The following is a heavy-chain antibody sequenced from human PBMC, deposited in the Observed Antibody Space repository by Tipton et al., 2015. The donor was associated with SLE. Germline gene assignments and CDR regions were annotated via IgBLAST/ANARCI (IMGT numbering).Heavy chain of an antibody. Sequence: SLRLSCAASGFTFDDYAMHWVRQAPGKGLEWVSGIYSGGSTYYADSVKGRFTISRDNSKNTLYLQMNSLRAEDTAVYYCASDYGSGSYFPFGYYYYYMDVWGKGTTVTVSS. J-gene: IGHJ6*03. V-gene: IGHV3-53*01. CDR1: GFTFDDYA. CDR3: ASDYGSGSYFPFGYYYYYMDV. CDR2: IYSGGST. D-gene: IGHD3-10*01.